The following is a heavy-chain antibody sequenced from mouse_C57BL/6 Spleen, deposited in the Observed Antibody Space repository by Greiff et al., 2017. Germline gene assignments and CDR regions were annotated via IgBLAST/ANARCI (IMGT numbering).Heavy chain of an antibody. D-gene: IGHD1-1*01. CDR3: AREGVYGNSPMDY. J-gene: IGHJ4*01. Sequence: QVQLKQPGPELVMPGASVKLSCKASGYTFTSYWMHWVKQRPGQGLEWIGEIDPSDSYTKYTQKFKGKSTLTVDKSSSTAYMQLSSLTSEDTAIYYCAREGVYGNSPMDYWGQGTSVTVSS. CDR1: GYTFTSYW. CDR2: IDPSDSYT. V-gene: IGHV1-69*01.